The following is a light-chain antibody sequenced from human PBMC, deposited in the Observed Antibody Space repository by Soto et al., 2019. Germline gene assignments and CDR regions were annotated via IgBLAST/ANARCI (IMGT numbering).Light chain of an antibody. V-gene: IGKV3-15*01. CDR1: QSISSN. CDR2: GAS. Sequence: EIVMTQSPATLSVSPGERATLSCRASQSISSNLAWYQQKPGQAPPLLIYGASARATGIPARFSGSGSGTEFTLTISSLQSEDFAVYYCQHYHNWPFTFGLGTRLEIK. CDR3: QHYHNWPFT. J-gene: IGKJ5*01.